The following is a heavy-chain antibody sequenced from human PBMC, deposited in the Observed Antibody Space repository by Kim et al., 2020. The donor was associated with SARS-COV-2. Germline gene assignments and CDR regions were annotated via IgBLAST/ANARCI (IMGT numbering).Heavy chain of an antibody. Sequence: SETLSLTCAVYGGSFSGYYWSWIRQPPGKGLEWIGEINHSGSTNYNPSLKSRVTISVDTSKNQFSLKLSSVTAADTAVYYCAREGYCSGGSCYFPFDYWGQGTLVTVSS. CDR2: INHSGST. D-gene: IGHD2-15*01. CDR3: AREGYCSGGSCYFPFDY. V-gene: IGHV4-34*01. J-gene: IGHJ4*02. CDR1: GGSFSGYY.